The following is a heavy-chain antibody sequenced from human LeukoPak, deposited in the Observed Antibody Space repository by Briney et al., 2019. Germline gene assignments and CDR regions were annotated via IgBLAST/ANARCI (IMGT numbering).Heavy chain of an antibody. CDR1: GFTFSSYA. CDR2: ISYDGGYK. CDR3: AREGYYDSGGAFDI. V-gene: IGHV3-30*04. D-gene: IGHD3-22*01. J-gene: IGHJ3*02. Sequence: GGSLRLSCAASGFTFSSYAMHWVRQAPGKGLEWVTIISYDGGYKYYADSVKGRFTISRDNAKNSLYLQMNSLRAEDTAVYYCAREGYYDSGGAFDIWGQGTMVTVSS.